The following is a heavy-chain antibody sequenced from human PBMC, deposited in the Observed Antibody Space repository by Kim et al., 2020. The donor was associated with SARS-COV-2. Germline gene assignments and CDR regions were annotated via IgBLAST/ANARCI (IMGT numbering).Heavy chain of an antibody. CDR1: GFTFSSYA. D-gene: IGHD3-3*01. V-gene: IGHV3-23*01. Sequence: GGSLRLSCAASGFTFSSYAMSWVRQAPGKGLEWVSAISGSGGSTYYADSVKGRFTISRDNSKNTLYLQMNSLRAEDTAVYYCAEAPYYDFWSGYHFDYWGQGTLVTVSS. J-gene: IGHJ4*02. CDR3: AEAPYYDFWSGYHFDY. CDR2: ISGSGGST.